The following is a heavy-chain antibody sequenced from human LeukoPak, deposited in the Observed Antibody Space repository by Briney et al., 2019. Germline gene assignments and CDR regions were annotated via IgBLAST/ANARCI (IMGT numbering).Heavy chain of an antibody. CDR2: IYWNDAN. CDR1: GFSLTTSGVA. V-gene: IGHV2-5*01. CDR3: AHSLYDYVWGSYRPFDY. Sequence: SGPTLVKPTQTLTLTCTFSGFSLTTSGVAVGWIRQPPGKALDWPALIYWNDANRYSPSLKSRLTITKDTSKNQVVLTMTNMDPVDTATYYCAHSLYDYVWGSYRPFDYWGQGTLVTVSS. J-gene: IGHJ4*02. D-gene: IGHD3-16*02.